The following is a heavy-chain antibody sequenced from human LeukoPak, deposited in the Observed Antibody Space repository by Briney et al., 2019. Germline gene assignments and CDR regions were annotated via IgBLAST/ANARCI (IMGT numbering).Heavy chain of an antibody. Sequence: GGSLRLSCAASGFAFSKLAMGWVRQAPGKGLEWVSIIYSGGSTYYADSVKGRFTISRHNSKNTLYLQMNSLRAEDTAVYYCAREVGGSAFDIWGQGTMVTVSS. V-gene: IGHV3-53*04. J-gene: IGHJ3*02. CDR1: GFAFSKLA. D-gene: IGHD3-16*01. CDR2: IYSGGST. CDR3: AREVGGSAFDI.